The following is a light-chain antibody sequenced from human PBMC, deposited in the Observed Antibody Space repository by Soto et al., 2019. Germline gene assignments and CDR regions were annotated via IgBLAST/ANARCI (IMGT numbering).Light chain of an antibody. CDR2: DAS. CDR1: QSVSSY. V-gene: IGKV3-11*01. J-gene: IGKJ4*01. Sequence: EIVLTQSPATLSLSPGERATLSCRASQSVSSYLAWYQQKPGLAPRLLIYDASSRAPGIPARFSGSGSGTDFTLTISSLEPEDFAVYYCQQRSNWLTFGGGTKVEIK. CDR3: QQRSNWLT.